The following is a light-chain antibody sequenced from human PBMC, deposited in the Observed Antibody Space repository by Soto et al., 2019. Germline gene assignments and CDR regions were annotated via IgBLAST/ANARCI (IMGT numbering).Light chain of an antibody. CDR2: GAL. CDR3: QQNNNWPRT. V-gene: IGKV3-15*01. Sequence: EIVMTQSPATLSVSPGERATLSCRASQSVSSNLAWYQQRPGQAPRLLIYGALTRASGIPARFVGSGSGTAFTLTIRSLQSEDFAVYYCQQNNNWPRTFGQGTKVDIK. J-gene: IGKJ1*01. CDR1: QSVSSN.